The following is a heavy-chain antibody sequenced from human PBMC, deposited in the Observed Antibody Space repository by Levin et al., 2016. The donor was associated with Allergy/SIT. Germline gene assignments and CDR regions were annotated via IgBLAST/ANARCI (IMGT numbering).Heavy chain of an antibody. D-gene: IGHD2-2*03. Sequence: WIRQPPGKGLEWIGSIYYSGSTYYNPSLKSRVTISVDTSKNQFSLKLSSVTAADTAVYYCARHGYCSSTSCIDYYGMDVWGQGTTVTVSS. CDR2: IYYSGST. J-gene: IGHJ6*02. V-gene: IGHV4-39*01. CDR3: ARHGYCSSTSCIDYYGMDV.